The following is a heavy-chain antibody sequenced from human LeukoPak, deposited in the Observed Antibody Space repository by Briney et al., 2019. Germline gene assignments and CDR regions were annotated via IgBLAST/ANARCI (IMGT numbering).Heavy chain of an antibody. CDR3: ARVYYDFWSGYPYRYYYYYYMDV. CDR2: INHSGST. CDR1: GGSFSGYY. D-gene: IGHD3-3*01. V-gene: IGHV4-34*01. J-gene: IGHJ6*03. Sequence: SETLSLTCAVYGGSFSGYYWSWIRQPPGKGLEWIGEINHSGSTNYNPSLKSRVTISVDTSKNQFSLKLSSVTAADTAVYYCARVYYDFWSGYPYRYYYYYYMDVWGKGTTVTVSS.